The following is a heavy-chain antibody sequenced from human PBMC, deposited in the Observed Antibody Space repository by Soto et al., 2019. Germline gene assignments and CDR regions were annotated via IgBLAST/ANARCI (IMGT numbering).Heavy chain of an antibody. V-gene: IGHV4-34*01. J-gene: IGHJ6*02. Sequence: LPETLSLTCAVYGGSFSGYYWSWIRQPPGKGLEWIGEINHSGSTNYNPSLKSRVTISVDTSKNQFSLKLSSVTAADTAVYYCARGYSNYEQDHYYYYGMDVWGQGXTVTVSS. D-gene: IGHD4-4*01. CDR1: GGSFSGYY. CDR3: ARGYSNYEQDHYYYYGMDV. CDR2: INHSGST.